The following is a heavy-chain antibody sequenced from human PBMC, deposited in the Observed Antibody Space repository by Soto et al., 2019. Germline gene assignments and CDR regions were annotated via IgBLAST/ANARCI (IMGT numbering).Heavy chain of an antibody. J-gene: IGHJ4*02. D-gene: IGHD6-13*01. CDR2: ISAYNGNT. CDR1: GYTFTSYG. CDR3: ARSIAAAVDFDY. Sequence: ASVKVSCKASGYTFTSYGISWVRQAPGQGLEWVGWISAYNGNTNYAQKLQGRVTMTTGTSTSTAYMELRSLRSDDTAVYYCARSIAAAVDFDYWGQGTLVTVSS. V-gene: IGHV1-18*01.